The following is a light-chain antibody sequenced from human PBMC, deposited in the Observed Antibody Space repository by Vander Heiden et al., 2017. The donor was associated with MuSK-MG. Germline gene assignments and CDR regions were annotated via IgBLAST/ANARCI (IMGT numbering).Light chain of an antibody. Sequence: QSVLTQPPSASGTPGQRVTISCSGSSSNIGSNTVNWYQQLPGTAPKLLIDSNNQRPSGVPDRFAGSKSGTSASRAISGLQSEDEAEYDGAEWDDSLNGPGFGGGTKLTVL. J-gene: IGLJ3*02. V-gene: IGLV1-44*01. CDR2: SNN. CDR3: AEWDDSLNGPG. CDR1: SSNIGSNT.